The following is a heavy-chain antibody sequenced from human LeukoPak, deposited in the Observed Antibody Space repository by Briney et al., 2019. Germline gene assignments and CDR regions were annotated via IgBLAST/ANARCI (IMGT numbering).Heavy chain of an antibody. CDR1: GYTFIGYY. CDR2: INPNGGRI. D-gene: IGHD6-19*01. CDR3: VRESRLVAGTFYFDY. Sequence: GASVKVSCKASGYTFIGYYMHWVRQAPRQGLEWMGWINPNGGRINYAQKSQGRVTMTRDTSISTAYMELSRLRSDDTAVYYCVRESRLVAGTFYFDYWGQGSLVTVSS. J-gene: IGHJ4*02. V-gene: IGHV1-2*02.